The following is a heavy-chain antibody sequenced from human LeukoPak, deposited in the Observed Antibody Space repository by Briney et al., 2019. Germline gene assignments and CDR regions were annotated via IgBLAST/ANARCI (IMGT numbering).Heavy chain of an antibody. V-gene: IGHV1-46*01. Sequence: GASVKVSCKASGYTFTIYYTHWVRQAPGQGLEWMGIINPSGGSTSYAQKFQRRVTMTRDTSTSTVYMELSSLRSEDTAVYYCARDTPRAGSGWSGFDYWGQGTLVTVSS. CDR3: ARDTPRAGSGWSGFDY. D-gene: IGHD6-19*01. CDR1: GYTFTIYY. J-gene: IGHJ4*02. CDR2: INPSGGST.